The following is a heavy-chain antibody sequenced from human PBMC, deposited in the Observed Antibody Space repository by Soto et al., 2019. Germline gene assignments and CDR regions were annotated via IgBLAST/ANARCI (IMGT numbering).Heavy chain of an antibody. CDR1: GFTFSSYG. CDR2: IWYDGSNK. V-gene: IGHV3-33*01. D-gene: IGHD1-26*01. J-gene: IGHJ4*02. Sequence: QVQLVESGGGEVQPGSSLRLSCAASGFTFSSYGMHWVRQAPGKGLEWVAVIWYDGSNKYYADSVKGRFTISRDNSKNTLYLQMNSLRAEDTAVYYSARSWIPNSWSYNFDNWGQGTLVIVSS. CDR3: ARSWIPNSWSYNFDN.